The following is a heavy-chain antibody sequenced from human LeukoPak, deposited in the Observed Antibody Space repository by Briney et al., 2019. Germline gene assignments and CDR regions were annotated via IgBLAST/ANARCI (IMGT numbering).Heavy chain of an antibody. V-gene: IGHV1-69*04. CDR1: GGTFSSYA. CDR3: ARADGGPYTAPDY. CDR2: IIPILGIA. J-gene: IGHJ4*02. Sequence: SVKVSCKASGGTFSSYAISWVRQAPGQGLEWMGRIIPILGIANYAQKFQGRVTITADKSTSTAYMELSSLRSEDTAVYYCARADGGPYTAPDYWGQGTLVTVSS. D-gene: IGHD5-18*01.